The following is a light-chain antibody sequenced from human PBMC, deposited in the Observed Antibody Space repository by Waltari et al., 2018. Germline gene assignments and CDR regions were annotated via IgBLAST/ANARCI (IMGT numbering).Light chain of an antibody. CDR3: CSYAGSYTFV. Sequence: QSALTQPRSVSGSPGQSVTIPCTGTSSDVGGSNYVSWYQQHPGKAPKFMIYDVNKRPSGVPDRFSGSKSGNTASLTISGLQAEDEADYYCCSYAGSYTFVFGGGTKLTVL. J-gene: IGLJ2*01. V-gene: IGLV2-11*01. CDR2: DVN. CDR1: SSDVGGSNY.